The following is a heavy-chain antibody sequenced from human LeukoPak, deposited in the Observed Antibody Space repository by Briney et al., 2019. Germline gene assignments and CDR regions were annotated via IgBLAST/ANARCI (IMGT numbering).Heavy chain of an antibody. Sequence: GGSLRLSCAASGFTFSSYEMNWVRQAPGKGLEWVSYISSSGSTIYYADSVKGRFTISRDNAKNSLYLQMNSLRAEDTAVYYCARGEEIVGVVRGMDVWGQGTTVTVS. CDR3: ARGEEIVGVVRGMDV. J-gene: IGHJ6*02. CDR1: GFTFSSYE. D-gene: IGHD1-26*01. V-gene: IGHV3-48*03. CDR2: ISSSGSTI.